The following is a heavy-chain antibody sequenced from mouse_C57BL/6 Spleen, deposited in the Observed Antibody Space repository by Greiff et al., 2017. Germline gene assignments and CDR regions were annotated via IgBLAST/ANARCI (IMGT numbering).Heavy chain of an antibody. V-gene: IGHV5-17*01. J-gene: IGHJ2*01. Sequence: EVKLMESGGGLVKPGGSLKLSCAASGFTFSDYGMHWVRQAPEKGLEWVAYISSGSSTIYYADTVKGRFTISRDNAKNTLFLQMTSLRSEDTAMYYCAREGPYGSSDYWGQGTTLTVSS. CDR3: AREGPYGSSDY. CDR2: ISSGSSTI. D-gene: IGHD1-1*01. CDR1: GFTFSDYG.